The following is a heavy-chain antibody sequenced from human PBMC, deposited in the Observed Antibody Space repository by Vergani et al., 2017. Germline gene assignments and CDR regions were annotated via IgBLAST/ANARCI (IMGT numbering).Heavy chain of an antibody. CDR3: SRVNTETNGHLYYYYHMDV. V-gene: IGHV4-34*01. J-gene: IGHJ6*03. CDR1: GGSFTSYH. D-gene: IGHD4-11*01. CDR2: IDHTGRP. Sequence: QVQLQQWGGGLLKPSETLSLTCVVNGGSFTSYHWTWIRQSPGEGLEWVGDIDHTGRPDYNPSLKSRLTMSVYKSRNKFSLTLNSVTDTDTAIYFCSRVNTETNGHLYYYYHMDVWGQGTAVTVS.